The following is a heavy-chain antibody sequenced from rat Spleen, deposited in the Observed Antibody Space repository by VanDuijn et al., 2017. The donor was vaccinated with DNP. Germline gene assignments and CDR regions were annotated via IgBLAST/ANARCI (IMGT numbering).Heavy chain of an antibody. D-gene: IGHD1-2*01. CDR1: GFTFSDYN. CDR3: AARYSSSWFAY. V-gene: IGHV5-25*01. J-gene: IGHJ3*01. CDR2: ISPSGGNT. Sequence: EVQLVESGGGLVQPGRSLKLSCAASGFTFSDYNMARVRQAPTKGLEWVASISPSGGNTYYRDSVKGRFTVSRDNAKSSLHLQMDSLRSEDTATYYCAARYSSSWFAYWGQGTLVTVSS.